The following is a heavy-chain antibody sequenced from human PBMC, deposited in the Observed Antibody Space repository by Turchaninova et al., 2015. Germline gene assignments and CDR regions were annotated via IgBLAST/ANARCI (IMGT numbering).Heavy chain of an antibody. CDR3: ARQTSPAGYHSFDY. D-gene: IGHD2-2*01. CDR1: GAPVASLS. CDR2: FSYGGVT. Sequence: QVQLQESGPGLVKTSATLSTTCSVTGAPVASLSWSLVRQPPGAGLEWFSYFSYGGVTMYNSALKSRLNISLDTSKNQFSLKLESVTAADTAVYYCARQTSPAGYHSFDYWGQGTLITFSS. J-gene: IGHJ4*02. V-gene: IGHV4-59*08.